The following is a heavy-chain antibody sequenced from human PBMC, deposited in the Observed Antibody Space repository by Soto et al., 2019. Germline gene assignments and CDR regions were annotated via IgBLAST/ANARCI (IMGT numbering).Heavy chain of an antibody. CDR2: ISSKGRST. J-gene: IGHJ6*02. CDR1: GFTFSSSA. Sequence: PGGSLRLSPSASGFTFSSSAMHWVLQAAGKGLEYVSGISSKGRSTDHADSMNGRFTNSRDNSKNTLYLQMSSLRAEDTAVYYCLKGGGYSSSSQSLGMGVWGQGTTVTVSS. CDR3: LKGGGYSSSSQSLGMGV. D-gene: IGHD6-6*01. V-gene: IGHV3-64D*06.